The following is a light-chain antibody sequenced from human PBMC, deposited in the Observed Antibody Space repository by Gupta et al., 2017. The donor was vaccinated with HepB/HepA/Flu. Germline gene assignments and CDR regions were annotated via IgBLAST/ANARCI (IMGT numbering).Light chain of an antibody. Sequence: QSALTPPRSVPGSPGQSVTISCTGTSSDVGGYNYVSWYQQHPGKAPKLMIYDVSKRPSGVPDRFSGSKSGNTASLTISGLQAEDEADYYCCSYAGSYVVFGGGTKLTVL. CDR2: DVS. J-gene: IGLJ2*01. CDR1: SSDVGGYNY. V-gene: IGLV2-11*01. CDR3: CSYAGSYVV.